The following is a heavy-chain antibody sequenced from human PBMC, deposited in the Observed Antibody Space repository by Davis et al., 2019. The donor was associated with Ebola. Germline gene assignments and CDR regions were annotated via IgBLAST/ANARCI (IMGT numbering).Heavy chain of an antibody. J-gene: IGHJ6*02. D-gene: IGHD2-15*01. CDR3: AARGGPDYYYYYGMDV. V-gene: IGHV1-69*04. CDR1: GGTFSSYA. CDR2: IIPILGIA. Sequence: AASVKVSCKASGGTFSSYAISWVRQAPGQGLEWMGRIIPILGIANYAQKFQGRVTITADKSTSTAYMELSSLRSEDTAVYYCAARGGPDYYYYYGMDVWGQGTTVTVSS.